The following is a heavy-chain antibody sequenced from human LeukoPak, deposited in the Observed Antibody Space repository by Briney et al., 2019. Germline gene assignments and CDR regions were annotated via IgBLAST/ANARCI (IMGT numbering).Heavy chain of an antibody. J-gene: IGHJ4*02. Sequence: GGSLRLSCAASGFTFGAYYMTWVCQAPGKGLEWVANIKQDGSEKYYVDSVKGRLTISRDNANNSLYLQMNSLRAEDTAVYYCARMSGIAVAAIWISYFDYWGQGTLVTVSS. CDR2: IKQDGSEK. D-gene: IGHD6-19*01. CDR3: ARMSGIAVAAIWISYFDY. V-gene: IGHV3-7*03. CDR1: GFTFGAYY.